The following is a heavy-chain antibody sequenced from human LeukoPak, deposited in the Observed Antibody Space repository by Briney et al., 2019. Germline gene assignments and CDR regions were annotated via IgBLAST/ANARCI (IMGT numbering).Heavy chain of an antibody. CDR3: GAGSGSYFEAFDI. D-gene: IGHD3-10*01. Sequence: SSVKVSCKASGGTFSSYAIRWVRQARAQGLEWMGGIIPIFGTANYAQKFQGRVTITADESTSTAYMELSSLRSEDTAVYYCGAGSGSYFEAFDIWGQGTMVTVSS. CDR2: IIPIFGTA. J-gene: IGHJ3*02. CDR1: GGTFSSYA. V-gene: IGHV1-69*01.